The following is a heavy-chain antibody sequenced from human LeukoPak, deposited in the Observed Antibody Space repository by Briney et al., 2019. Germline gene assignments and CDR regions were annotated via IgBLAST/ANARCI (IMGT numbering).Heavy chain of an antibody. CDR1: GVTFSDCA. J-gene: IGHJ5*02. CDR2: VRTKTHGGAP. V-gene: IGHV3-49*03. CDR3: ARVNVRDYRGYTWFEP. D-gene: IGHD3-10*01. Sequence: GGSLRLSCKGSGVTFSDCAVTWFRQTPGKGLEWVGFVRTKTHGGAPETAASVRGRFNVSRDDSAGIAYLQMTSLRTEDTAMYYCARVNVRDYRGYTWFEPWGQGTLVTVSS.